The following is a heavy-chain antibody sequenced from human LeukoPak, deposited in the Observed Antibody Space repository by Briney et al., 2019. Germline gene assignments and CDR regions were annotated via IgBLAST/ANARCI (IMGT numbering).Heavy chain of an antibody. Sequence: GGSLRLSCAASGFTFSGSAMSWVRQAPGKGLEWVSAISGSGGSTYYADSVKGRFTISRDNSKNTLYLQMNSLRAEDTAVYYCSRVPHYYDSSVAFDIWGQGTMVTVSS. J-gene: IGHJ3*02. CDR3: SRVPHYYDSSVAFDI. D-gene: IGHD3-22*01. CDR1: GFTFSGSA. V-gene: IGHV3-23*01. CDR2: ISGSGGST.